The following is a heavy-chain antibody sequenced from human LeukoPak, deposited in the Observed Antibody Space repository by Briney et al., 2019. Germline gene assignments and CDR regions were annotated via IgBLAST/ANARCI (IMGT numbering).Heavy chain of an antibody. CDR2: INPNNGNT. J-gene: IGHJ5*02. CDR1: AYTFTNYG. D-gene: IGHD2-8*01. Sequence: ASVKVSCKASAYTFTNYGISWVRQAPGQGLKWMGWINPNNGNTRYAEDLQGRVTMTTDISTSTAYMELRSLRSDDTAIYYCARDFTPPHCTTPNCPRGGWFDPWGQGTLVTVSS. CDR3: ARDFTPPHCTTPNCPRGGWFDP. V-gene: IGHV1-18*01.